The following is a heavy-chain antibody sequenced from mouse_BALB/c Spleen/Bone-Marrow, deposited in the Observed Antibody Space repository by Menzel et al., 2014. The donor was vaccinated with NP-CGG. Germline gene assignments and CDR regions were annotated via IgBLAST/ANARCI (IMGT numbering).Heavy chain of an antibody. Sequence: EVQLQQSGTVLARPGAAVKMSCKASGYTFSNYWMHWIKQRPGQGLEWIGTIYPGNSDTTYNQKFKGKAKLTAVTSTNTAYMELSSLTNEDSAVYYCTTLARNNFDYWGQGTTLTVSS. V-gene: IGHV1-5*01. CDR3: TTLARNNFDY. CDR1: GYTFSNYW. J-gene: IGHJ2*01. CDR2: IYPGNSDT. D-gene: IGHD3-1*01.